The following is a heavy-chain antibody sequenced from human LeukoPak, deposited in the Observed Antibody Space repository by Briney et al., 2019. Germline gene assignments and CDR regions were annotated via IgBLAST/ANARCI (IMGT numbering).Heavy chain of an antibody. CDR3: ARGGYCGGDCYFYY. D-gene: IGHD2-21*02. CDR2: IYSSGST. V-gene: IGHV4-61*02. J-gene: IGHJ4*02. CDR1: GGSISSGNYY. Sequence: SETLSLTCTVSGGSISSGNYYWSWTRQPAGKGLEWIGRIYSSGSTNYNPSLKSRVTISVDTSKNQFSLKLSSVTAADTAVYYCARGGYCGGDCYFYYWGQGTLVTVSS.